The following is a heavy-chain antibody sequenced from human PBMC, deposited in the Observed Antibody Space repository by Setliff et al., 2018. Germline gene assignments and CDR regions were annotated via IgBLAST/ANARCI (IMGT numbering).Heavy chain of an antibody. V-gene: IGHV7-4-1*02. CDR1: GYSFSTYA. D-gene: IGHD3-10*01. CDR2: INTNTGNP. Sequence: ASVKVSCKASGYSFSTYAMSWIRRAPGQGLEWMGWINTNTGNPSYAQGFTGRFVFSLDTSVSTAYLQISSLKSEDTAVYYCARGSRFGTIVYKGDYYMDVWGKGTTVTVSS. CDR3: ARGSRFGTIVYKGDYYMDV. J-gene: IGHJ6*03.